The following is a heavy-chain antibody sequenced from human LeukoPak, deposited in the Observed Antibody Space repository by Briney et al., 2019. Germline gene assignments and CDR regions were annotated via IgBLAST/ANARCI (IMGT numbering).Heavy chain of an antibody. V-gene: IGHV4-59*08. J-gene: IGHJ4*02. Sequence: SETLSLTCTVSGGSISSYYWSWIRQPPGKGLEWIGYIYYSGSTNYNPSLKSRVTISVDTSKNQFSLKLSSVTAADTAVYYCARWKNYYDSSGYYPKTTYFDYWGQGTLVTVSS. CDR2: IYYSGST. CDR3: ARWKNYYDSSGYYPKTTYFDY. D-gene: IGHD3-22*01. CDR1: GGSISSYY.